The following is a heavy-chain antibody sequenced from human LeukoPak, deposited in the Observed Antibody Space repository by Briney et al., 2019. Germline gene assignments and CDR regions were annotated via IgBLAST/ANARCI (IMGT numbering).Heavy chain of an antibody. CDR1: GFTFSSYG. CDR2: ISYDGSNK. D-gene: IGHD3-22*01. CDR3: AKDLSNTMIHHY. V-gene: IGHV3-30*18. Sequence: PGGSLRLSCAASGFTFSSYGMHWVRQAPGKGLEWVAVISYDGSNKYYADSVKGRFTISRDNSKNTLYLQMNSLRAEDTAVHYCAKDLSNTMIHHYWGQGTLVTVSS. J-gene: IGHJ4*02.